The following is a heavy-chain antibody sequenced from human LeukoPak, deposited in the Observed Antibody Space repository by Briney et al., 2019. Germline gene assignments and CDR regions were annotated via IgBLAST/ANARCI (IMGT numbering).Heavy chain of an antibody. V-gene: IGHV3-21*01. CDR2: ISSSSSYI. D-gene: IGHD3-22*01. Sequence: PGGSLRLSCAASGLAFNSYGMSWVRQAPGKGLEWVSSISSSSSYIYYADSVKGRFTISRDNAKNSLYLQMNSLRAEDTAVYYCARDQRMDYYDSSGYYGDAFDIWGQGTMVTVSS. CDR1: GLAFNSYG. J-gene: IGHJ3*02. CDR3: ARDQRMDYYDSSGYYGDAFDI.